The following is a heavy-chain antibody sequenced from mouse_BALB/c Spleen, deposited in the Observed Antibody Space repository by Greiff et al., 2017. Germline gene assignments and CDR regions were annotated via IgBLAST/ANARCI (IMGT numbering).Heavy chain of an antibody. Sequence: EVQLQESGPGLVKPSQSLSLTCTVTGYSITSDYAWNWIRQFPGNKLEWMGYISYSGSTSYNPSLKSRISITRDTSKNQFFLQLNSVTTEDTATYYCARSPYYRYDPWFAYWGQGTLVTVSA. CDR1: GYSITSDYA. V-gene: IGHV3-2*02. J-gene: IGHJ3*01. D-gene: IGHD2-14*01. CDR2: ISYSGST. CDR3: ARSPYYRYDPWFAY.